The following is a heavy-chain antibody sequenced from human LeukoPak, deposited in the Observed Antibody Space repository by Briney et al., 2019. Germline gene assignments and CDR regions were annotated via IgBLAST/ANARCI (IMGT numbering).Heavy chain of an antibody. Sequence: PGGSLRLFCAASGFTFSSYSINWVRQAPGKGLEWVSSIDSSSSYIYYADSVKGRFTISRDNAKNSLFLQMNSLRVEDTAVYYCARPGITGTMGYGAFDIWGQGTRVTVSS. CDR2: IDSSSSYI. J-gene: IGHJ3*02. D-gene: IGHD1-7*01. CDR1: GFTFSSYS. CDR3: ARPGITGTMGYGAFDI. V-gene: IGHV3-21*01.